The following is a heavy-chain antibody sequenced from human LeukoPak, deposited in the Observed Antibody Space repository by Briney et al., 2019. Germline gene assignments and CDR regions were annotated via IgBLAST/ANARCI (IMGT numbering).Heavy chain of an antibody. CDR3: ARGGHYGFWSTPPDF. CDR1: GYTFTDYY. D-gene: IGHD3-3*01. CDR2: VDPEDGET. Sequence: GASVKVSCKASGYTFTDYYMHWVQQAPGKGLEWMGRVDPEDGETIYAEKFQGRVTMTTDTSTSTAYMELRSLTSDDTAVYYCARGGHYGFWSTPPDFWGQGTLVTVSS. J-gene: IGHJ4*02. V-gene: IGHV1-69-2*01.